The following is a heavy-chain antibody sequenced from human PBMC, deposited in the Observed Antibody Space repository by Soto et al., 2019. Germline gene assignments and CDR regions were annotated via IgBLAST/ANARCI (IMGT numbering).Heavy chain of an antibody. CDR1: GYTITSYG. Sequence: SVKVYCKASGYTITSYGISWVRQSPGNGLEWMGWISAYNGNTNYAQKLQGRVTMTTDTSTSTAYMELRRLKYDDTAVHYCARDTLGPGTSGSPPHQDYWGQGTLVTVSS. CDR2: ISAYNGNT. J-gene: IGHJ4*02. V-gene: IGHV1-18*04. CDR3: ARDTLGPGTSGSPPHQDY. D-gene: IGHD2-15*01.